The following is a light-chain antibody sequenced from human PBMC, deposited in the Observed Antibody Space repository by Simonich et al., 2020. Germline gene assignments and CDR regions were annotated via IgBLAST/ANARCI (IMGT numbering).Light chain of an antibody. V-gene: IGLV4-69*01. J-gene: IGLJ3*02. CDR2: LNSDGSH. CDR1: SGHSSYA. Sequence: QLVLTQSPSASASLGASAKLTCTLSSGHSSYAIAWHQQQPEKGPRYLMKLNSDGSHSKGDGSPDRFSGSSSEAERYLTISSLQSEDEADYYCQTWGTGIQVFGGGTKLTVL. CDR3: QTWGTGIQV.